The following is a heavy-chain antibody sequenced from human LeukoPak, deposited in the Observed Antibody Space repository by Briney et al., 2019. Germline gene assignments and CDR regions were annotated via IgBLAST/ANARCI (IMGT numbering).Heavy chain of an antibody. CDR2: ISSSSSTI. Sequence: PGGSLRLSCAASGFTFSSYSMNWVRQAPGKGLEWVSYISSSSSTIYYADSVKGRFTISRDNSKNTLYLQMNSLRAEDTAVYYCATVASDILTGSNDNYYYYYYMDVWGKGTTVTISS. J-gene: IGHJ6*03. CDR1: GFTFSSYS. CDR3: ATVASDILTGSNDNYYYYYYMDV. V-gene: IGHV3-48*01. D-gene: IGHD3-9*01.